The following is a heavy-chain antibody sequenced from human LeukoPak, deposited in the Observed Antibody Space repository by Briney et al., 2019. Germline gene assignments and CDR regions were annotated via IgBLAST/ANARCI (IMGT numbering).Heavy chain of an antibody. Sequence: SETLSLTCIVSGGSLHRSFWTWVRQPPGKGLQWIGRIYSSGTTDYSPSLKSRLTISIDTSMSQFSLRLASVTAADTAVYYCGRRPAVDGPIDNWGQGILVAVSS. CDR3: GRRPAVDGPIDN. D-gene: IGHD3/OR15-3a*01. CDR2: IYSSGTT. CDR1: GGSLHRSF. J-gene: IGHJ4*02. V-gene: IGHV4-59*01.